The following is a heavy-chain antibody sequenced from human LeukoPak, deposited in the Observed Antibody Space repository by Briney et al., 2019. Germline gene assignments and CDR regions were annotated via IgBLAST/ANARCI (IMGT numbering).Heavy chain of an antibody. Sequence: PGGSLRLSCAASGFTFDDYGMSWVRQAPGKGLEWVSAIGSGSGDTTIYADSVKGRFTTSRDNSKNTIYLQMSSLRGEDTAVYYCGKNYESGRGVPYGMDVWGQGTTVTVSS. CDR1: GFTFDDYG. CDR2: IGSGSGDTT. D-gene: IGHD3-10*01. V-gene: IGHV3-23*01. J-gene: IGHJ6*02. CDR3: GKNYESGRGVPYGMDV.